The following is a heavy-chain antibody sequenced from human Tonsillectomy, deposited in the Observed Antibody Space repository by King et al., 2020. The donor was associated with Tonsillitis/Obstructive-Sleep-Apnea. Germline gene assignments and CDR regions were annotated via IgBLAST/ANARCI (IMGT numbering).Heavy chain of an antibody. CDR2: ISTYSGNT. V-gene: IGHV1-18*01. J-gene: IGHJ5*02. D-gene: IGHD3-22*01. Sequence: VQLVQSGAEVKKPGASVKVSCKASGYIFTGYGVSWVRQAPGQGLEWMGWISTYSGNTNYAQKFQGRVTMTTDTSTSTVYMELRGLRSDDTAMYYCAKDRSDSRGWNCFDPWGQGTLVTVSS. CDR1: GYIFTGYG. CDR3: AKDRSDSRGWNCFDP.